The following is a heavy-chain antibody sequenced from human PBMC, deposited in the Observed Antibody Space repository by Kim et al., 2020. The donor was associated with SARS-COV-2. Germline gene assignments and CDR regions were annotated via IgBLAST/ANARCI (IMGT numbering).Heavy chain of an antibody. J-gene: IGHJ4*02. CDR3: AKIQDNYRFSFDY. CDR2: MILGGNS. D-gene: IGHD2-15*01. Sequence: SETLSLTCAVYGVSLRGNSWTWVRQPPGKGLEWFGEMILGGNSTYNPSLKIRATIPLTTSQNQSPLGVRSVTPADTVVYYFAKIQDNYRFSFDYWGQG. V-gene: IGHV4-34*12. CDR1: GVSLRGNS.